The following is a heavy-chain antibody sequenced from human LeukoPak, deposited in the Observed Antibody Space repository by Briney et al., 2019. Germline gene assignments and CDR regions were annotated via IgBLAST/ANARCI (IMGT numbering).Heavy chain of an antibody. J-gene: IGHJ4*02. D-gene: IGHD2-8*02. CDR2: INQDGSEK. V-gene: IGHV3-7*03. CDR3: VSRGCTANACFVSSFNCFDH. CDR1: GLTFSRYW. Sequence: GGSLRLSCAASGLTFSRYWLTWVRQAPGKGLEWVANINQDGSEKNYVDSVKGRFTISRDNAKSSLYLQMNSLREEDTAVYHCVSRGCTANACFVSSFNCFDHWGQGSLVTVSS.